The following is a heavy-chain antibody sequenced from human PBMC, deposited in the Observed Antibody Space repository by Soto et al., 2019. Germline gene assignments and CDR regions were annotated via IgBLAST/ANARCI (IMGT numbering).Heavy chain of an antibody. J-gene: IGHJ6*02. CDR2: IIPILGIA. D-gene: IGHD2-21*02. Sequence: QAQLVQSGAEVKKPGSSVKVSCKASGGTFSSYTISWVRQAPGQGLEWMGRIIPILGIANYAQKFQGRVTITADKSTSTAYMELSSLRSEDTAVYYCAREAYSGGDCYSYDYYYGMDVWGQGTTVTVSS. CDR1: GGTFSSYT. CDR3: AREAYSGGDCYSYDYYYGMDV. V-gene: IGHV1-69*08.